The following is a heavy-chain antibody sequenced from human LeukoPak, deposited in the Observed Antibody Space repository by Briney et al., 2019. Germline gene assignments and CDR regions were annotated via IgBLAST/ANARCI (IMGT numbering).Heavy chain of an antibody. V-gene: IGHV1-69*01. CDR3: ARAKPIVTTPYYFDY. Sequence: SVKVSCKASGGTFSSYAISWVRQPPGQGLEWMGGIIPIFGTANYAQKFQGRVTITADESTSTAYMELSSLRSEDTAVYYCARAKPIVTTPYYFDYWGRGTLVTVSS. CDR2: IIPIFGTA. D-gene: IGHD5-12*01. CDR1: GGTFSSYA. J-gene: IGHJ4*02.